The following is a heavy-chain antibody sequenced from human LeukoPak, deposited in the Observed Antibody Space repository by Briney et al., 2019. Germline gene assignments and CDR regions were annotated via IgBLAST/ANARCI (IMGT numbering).Heavy chain of an antibody. J-gene: IGHJ4*02. CDR2: INSDGSST. CDR1: GFTFSNYW. CDR3: AREYSSPRYFDY. V-gene: IGHV3-74*01. D-gene: IGHD6-13*01. Sequence: TGGSLRLSCVASGFTFSNYWMHWVRQAPGKGLVWVSRINSDGSSTTYADSVKGRFTISRDNAENTLYLQMNSLRAEDTAVYYCAREYSSPRYFDYWGQGTLITVSS.